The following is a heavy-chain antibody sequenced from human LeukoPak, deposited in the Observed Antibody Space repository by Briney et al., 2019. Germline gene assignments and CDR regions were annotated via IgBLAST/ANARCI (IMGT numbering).Heavy chain of an antibody. Sequence: SETLSLTCAVYGGSFSGYYWSWIRQPPGKGLEWIGETNHSGSTNYNPSLKSRVTISVDTSKNQFSLKLSSVTAADTAVYYCASSIAAAGTYYFDYWGQGTLVTVSS. J-gene: IGHJ4*02. CDR2: TNHSGST. CDR3: ASSIAAAGTYYFDY. CDR1: GGSFSGYY. D-gene: IGHD6-13*01. V-gene: IGHV4-34*01.